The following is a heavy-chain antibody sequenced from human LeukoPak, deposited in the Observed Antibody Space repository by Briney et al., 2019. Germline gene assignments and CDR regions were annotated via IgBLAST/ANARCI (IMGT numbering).Heavy chain of an antibody. J-gene: IGHJ4*02. CDR3: ARDDMLKFDY. Sequence: SVKVSCKASGYTFTGYHMHWVRQAPGQGLEWMGGIIPIFGTANYAQKFQGRVTMTTDTSTSTAYMELRSLRSDDTAVYYCARDDMLKFDYWGQGTLVTVSS. CDR1: GYTFTGYH. D-gene: IGHD3-16*01. CDR2: IIPIFGTA. V-gene: IGHV1-69*05.